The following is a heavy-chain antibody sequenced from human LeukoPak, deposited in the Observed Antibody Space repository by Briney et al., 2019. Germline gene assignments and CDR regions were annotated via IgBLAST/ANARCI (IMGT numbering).Heavy chain of an antibody. V-gene: IGHV4-39*07. J-gene: IGHJ4*02. CDR1: GGSISSSSYY. Sequence: SETLSLTCTVSGGSISSSSYYWGWIRQPPGKGLEWIGSIYYSGSTYYNPSLKSRVTISVDTSKNQFSLKLSSVTAADTAVYYCARRKLRIAAAGTFDYWGQGTLVTVSS. CDR2: IYYSGST. CDR3: ARRKLRIAAAGTFDY. D-gene: IGHD6-13*01.